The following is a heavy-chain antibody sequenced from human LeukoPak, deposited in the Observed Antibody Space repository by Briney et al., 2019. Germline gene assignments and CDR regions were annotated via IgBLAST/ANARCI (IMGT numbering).Heavy chain of an antibody. Sequence: GESLKTSCKGSGYSFTSYWIGWVRQMPGKGLEWMGIIYPGDSDTRYSPSFQGQVTISADKSISTAYLQWSSLKASDTGMYYCARSVVAATPAWFDPWGQGTLVTVSS. J-gene: IGHJ5*02. D-gene: IGHD2-15*01. CDR1: GYSFTSYW. CDR3: ARSVVAATPAWFDP. V-gene: IGHV5-51*01. CDR2: IYPGDSDT.